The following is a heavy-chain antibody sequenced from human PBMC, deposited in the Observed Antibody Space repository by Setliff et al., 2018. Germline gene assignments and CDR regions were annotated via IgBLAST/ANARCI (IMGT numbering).Heavy chain of an antibody. CDR3: ARSINGYQQRYDI. CDR1: GFTFRSYE. CDR2: INSGGSKV. J-gene: IGHJ4*02. D-gene: IGHD3-22*01. V-gene: IGHV3-48*03. Sequence: GSLRLSCAASGFTFRSYEMNWVRQTPGKGLEWVSYINSGGSKVYYADSVKGRFTISRDNAKNSLYLLMKSVRVDDTAVYYCARSINGYQQRYDIWGQGALVTVLL.